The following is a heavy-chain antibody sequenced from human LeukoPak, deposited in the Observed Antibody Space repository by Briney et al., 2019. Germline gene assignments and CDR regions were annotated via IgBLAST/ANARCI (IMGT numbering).Heavy chain of an antibody. CDR1: GFTVSSKY. Sequence: GGSLRLSCAASGFTVSSKYMSWVRQAPGKGLEWVSVIYSGGSTDYADSVKGRFTISRDNSENTLHLQMNSLRAEDTAVYYCARMPKTTYFDYWGQGTLVTVSS. CDR2: IYSGGST. V-gene: IGHV3-53*01. CDR3: ARMPKTTYFDY. J-gene: IGHJ4*02. D-gene: IGHD4-17*01.